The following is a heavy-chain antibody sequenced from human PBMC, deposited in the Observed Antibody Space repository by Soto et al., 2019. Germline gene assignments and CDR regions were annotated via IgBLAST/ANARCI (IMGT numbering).Heavy chain of an antibody. Sequence: QVQLVQSGAEVKKPGASVKVSCKASGYTFPSYGISWVRQAPGQRLQWMGWISGYNGNTNYAQRLQGRVTMTTDTSTSTVYMELRSLRSDDTAVYYCARERGYCKTGVCEHGAFDIWGQGTMVTVSS. D-gene: IGHD2-8*01. V-gene: IGHV1-18*01. J-gene: IGHJ3*02. CDR3: ARERGYCKTGVCEHGAFDI. CDR2: ISGYNGNT. CDR1: GYTFPSYG.